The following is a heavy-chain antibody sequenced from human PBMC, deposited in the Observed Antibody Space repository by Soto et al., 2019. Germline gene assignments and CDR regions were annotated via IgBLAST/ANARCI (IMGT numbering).Heavy chain of an antibody. Sequence: ASVKVSCKASGYPFTGYYMHWVRQAPGQRLEWMGWINAGNGNTKYSQKFQGRVTMTRNTSISTAYMELSSLRSEDTAVYYCAREGVRGMDVWGQGTTVTVSS. J-gene: IGHJ6*02. CDR3: AREGVRGMDV. D-gene: IGHD3-16*01. V-gene: IGHV1-3*01. CDR2: INAGNGNT. CDR1: GYPFTGYY.